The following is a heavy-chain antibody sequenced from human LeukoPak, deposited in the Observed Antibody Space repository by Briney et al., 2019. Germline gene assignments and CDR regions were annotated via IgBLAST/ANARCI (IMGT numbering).Heavy chain of an antibody. D-gene: IGHD3-22*01. CDR3: AREESYQDTNGYSYFFDS. Sequence: SETLSLTCTVSGGSIGWDYWSWIRQPAGKGLEWIGRIYKSGTTNYNPSFRSRVTMSVDTSKNHFSLTLTSVTAADTAVYYCAREESYQDTNGYSYFFDSWGQGSLVTVSS. CDR1: GGSIGWDY. V-gene: IGHV4-4*07. CDR2: IYKSGTT. J-gene: IGHJ4*02.